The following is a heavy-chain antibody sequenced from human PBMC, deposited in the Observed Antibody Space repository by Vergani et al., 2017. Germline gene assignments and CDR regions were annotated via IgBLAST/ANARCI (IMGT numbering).Heavy chain of an antibody. CDR2: ISGSGGST. V-gene: IGHV3-23*04. CDR3: AKAKTGGAYYYYYMDV. Sequence: VQLVESGGGLVQPGGSLRLSCAASGFTFSSYAMSWVRQAPGKGLEWVSAISGSGGSTYYADSVKGRFTISRDNSKNTLYLQMNSLRAEDTAVYYCAKAKTGGAYYYYYMDVWGKGTTVTVSS. J-gene: IGHJ6*03. CDR1: GFTFSSYA. D-gene: IGHD7-27*01.